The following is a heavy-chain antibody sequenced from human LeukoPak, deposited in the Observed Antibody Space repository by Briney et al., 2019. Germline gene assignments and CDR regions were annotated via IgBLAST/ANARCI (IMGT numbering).Heavy chain of an antibody. V-gene: IGHV4-39*07. J-gene: IGHJ4*02. CDR3: ARETVDTAMVLDY. CDR2: IYYSGST. Sequence: SETLSLTCTVSGGSISSSSYYWGWIRQPPGKGLEWIGSIYYSGSTYYNPSLKSRVTISVDTSKNQFSLKLSSVTAADTAVYYCARETVDTAMVLDYWGQGTLVTVSS. D-gene: IGHD5-18*01. CDR1: GGSISSSSYY.